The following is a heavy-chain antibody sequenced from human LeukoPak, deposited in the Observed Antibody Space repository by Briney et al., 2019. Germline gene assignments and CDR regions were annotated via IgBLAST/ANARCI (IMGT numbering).Heavy chain of an antibody. CDR2: ILPSVGNA. CDR1: GFTFSNYA. V-gene: IGHV1-69*04. CDR3: ARDASGGSGRYYNEDYFVN. Sequence: SVKLSCKGSGFTFSNYAISWVRQAPGQGLEWVGRILPSVGNAYYAHYFQGRVTITADKSTSTAYLQLNSLRSEDTAVDFCARDASGGSGRYYNEDYFVNWGQGTLCSVSS. D-gene: IGHD3-10*01. J-gene: IGHJ4*02.